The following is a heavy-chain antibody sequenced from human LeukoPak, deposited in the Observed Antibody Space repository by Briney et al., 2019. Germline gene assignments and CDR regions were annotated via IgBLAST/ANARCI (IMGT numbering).Heavy chain of an antibody. D-gene: IGHD2-8*01. V-gene: IGHV4-4*09. Sequence: SETLSLTCTVSGVSFSSFQWSWIRQSPVKGLEWIGNIHMTGRTDYNPSLKSRVTIPMDTSKSQFSLLLTSVSAADTAIYFCATSYDAKAAPFDLLGQGTLVTVSS. CDR2: IHMTGRT. J-gene: IGHJ4*02. CDR1: GVSFSSFQ. CDR3: ATSYDAKAAPFDL.